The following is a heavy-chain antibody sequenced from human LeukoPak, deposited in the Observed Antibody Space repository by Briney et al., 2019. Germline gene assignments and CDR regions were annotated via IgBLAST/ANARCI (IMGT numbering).Heavy chain of an antibody. D-gene: IGHD5-12*01. CDR1: GFTFGDYA. Sequence: GGSLRLSCTASGFTFGDYAMSWFRQAPGKGLEWVGFIRSKAYGGTTEYAASVKGRFTISRDDSKSIAYLQMNSLKTEDTAVYYCTRDLLDIVVTGSGYYYYMDVWGKGTTVTVSS. CDR2: IRSKAYGGTT. CDR3: TRDLLDIVVTGSGYYYYMDV. V-gene: IGHV3-49*03. J-gene: IGHJ6*03.